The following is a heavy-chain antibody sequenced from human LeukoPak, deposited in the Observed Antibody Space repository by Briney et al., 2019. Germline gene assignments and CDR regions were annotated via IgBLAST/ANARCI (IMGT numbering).Heavy chain of an antibody. J-gene: IGHJ6*02. CDR3: ARGGYYLYGMDV. CDR1: GFTFSSYG. D-gene: IGHD3-10*01. Sequence: GGSLRLSCAASGFTFSSYGMHWVRQAPGKGLEWVAVIWYDGSNKYYADSVKGRFTISRDNSKNTLYLQANSLRAEDTAVYYCARGGYYLYGMDVWGQGTTVTVSS. V-gene: IGHV3-33*01. CDR2: IWYDGSNK.